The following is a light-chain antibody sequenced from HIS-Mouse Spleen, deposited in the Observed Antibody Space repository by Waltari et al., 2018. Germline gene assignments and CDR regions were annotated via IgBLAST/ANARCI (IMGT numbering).Light chain of an antibody. J-gene: IGLJ3*02. Sequence: QSALTQPASVSGSPGQSITISCTGTSSDVGSYNLVSWYQQHPGKAPKLMIYEGSKRPSGVLNRLYGSKSGNTASLTISGLQAEDEADYYCCSYAGSSTWVFGGGTKLTVL. CDR2: EGS. V-gene: IGLV2-23*01. CDR3: CSYAGSSTWV. CDR1: SSDVGSYNL.